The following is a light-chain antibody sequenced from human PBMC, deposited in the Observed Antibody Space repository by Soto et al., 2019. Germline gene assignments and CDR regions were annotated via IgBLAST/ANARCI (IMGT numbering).Light chain of an antibody. J-gene: IGKJ1*01. V-gene: IGKV3-20*01. CDR1: QSVSSSY. CDR3: QQHGSSPPWT. CDR2: GAS. Sequence: EIVLTQSPGTLSLSPGERATLSCRASQSVSSSYLAWYQQKPGQAPRLLIYGASSRATGIPDRFSGSGSGTDYTLTIRRLEPEDFAGYYCQQHGSSPPWTFGQGTKVEIK.